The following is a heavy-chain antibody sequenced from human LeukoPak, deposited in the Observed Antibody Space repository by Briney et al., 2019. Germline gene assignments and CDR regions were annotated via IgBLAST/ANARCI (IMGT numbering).Heavy chain of an antibody. CDR3: VKDGHGMDV. CDR1: GGSISSYY. Sequence: PSETLSLTCSVSGGSISSYYWSWLRQPAGKGLQWIGRIYTSGSTNYNPSLKSRVTMSVETSKNQISLKLRSVTAADTAVHYCVKDGHGMDVWGQGTTVTVSS. V-gene: IGHV4-4*07. CDR2: IYTSGST. J-gene: IGHJ6*02.